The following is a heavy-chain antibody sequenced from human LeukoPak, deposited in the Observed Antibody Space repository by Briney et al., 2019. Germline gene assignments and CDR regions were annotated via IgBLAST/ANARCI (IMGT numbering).Heavy chain of an antibody. CDR1: GGSFSGYY. J-gene: IGHJ4*02. V-gene: IGHV4-34*01. CDR3: ARGLTYYYGSGSPY. Sequence: PSETLSLTCAVYGGSFSGYYWSWIRQPPGKGLEWIGEINHSGSTNYNPSLKSRVTISVDTSKNQFSLKLSSVTAADTAVYYCARGLTYYYGSGSPYWGLGTLVTVSS. CDR2: INHSGST. D-gene: IGHD3-10*01.